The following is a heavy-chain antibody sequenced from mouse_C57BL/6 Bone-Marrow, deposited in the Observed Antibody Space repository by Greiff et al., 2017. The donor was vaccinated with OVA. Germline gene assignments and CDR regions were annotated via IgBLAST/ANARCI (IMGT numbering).Heavy chain of an antibody. J-gene: IGHJ3*01. CDR1: GFTFSSYG. Sequence: EVHLVESGGDLVKPGGSLKLSCAASGFTFSSYGMSWVRQTPDKRLEWVATISSGGSYTYYPDSVKGRFTISRDNAKNTLYLQMSSLKSEDTALYYCARNGGWFAYWGQGTLVTVSA. CDR2: ISSGGSYT. V-gene: IGHV5-6*01. CDR3: ARNGGWFAY.